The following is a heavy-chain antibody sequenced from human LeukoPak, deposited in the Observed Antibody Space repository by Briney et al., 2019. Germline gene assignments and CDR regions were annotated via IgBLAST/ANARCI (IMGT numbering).Heavy chain of an antibody. J-gene: IGHJ2*01. CDR1: GGSISSSSYY. Sequence: SETLSLTCSVAGGSISSSSYYWGWIRQPPGKGLEWIGSIYYSGSTDYNPSLKSRVAISIDTSKNQFSLRLSSVTAADTAVYYCARDRTAANWYPDLWGPGTLVTVSS. CDR3: ARDRTAANWYPDL. V-gene: IGHV4-39*07. D-gene: IGHD1-1*01. CDR2: IYYSGST.